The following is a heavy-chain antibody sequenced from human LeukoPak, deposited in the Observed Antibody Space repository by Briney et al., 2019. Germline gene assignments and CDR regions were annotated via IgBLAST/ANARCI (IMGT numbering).Heavy chain of an antibody. J-gene: IGHJ4*02. Sequence: ASVKVSCKASGGTFSSYAISWVHKAPGQGLEWMGRIFPIFVTPNYAQKFQGRVTITTDESTSTAYMELSSLRSEDTAVYYCARDLFPQYCSGGSCYSSSGYYFDYWGQGTLVTVSS. D-gene: IGHD2-15*01. V-gene: IGHV1-69*05. CDR2: IFPIFVTP. CDR1: GGTFSSYA. CDR3: ARDLFPQYCSGGSCYSSSGYYFDY.